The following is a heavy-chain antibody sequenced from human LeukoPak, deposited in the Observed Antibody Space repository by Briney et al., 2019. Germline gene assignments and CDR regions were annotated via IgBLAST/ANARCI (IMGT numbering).Heavy chain of an antibody. CDR2: ISSSRSYI. J-gene: IGHJ6*02. V-gene: IGHV3-21*01. Sequence: GGSLRLSCAASGFTFSSYTMNWVRQAPGKGLVWVSSISSSRSYIYYADLVKGRFTVSRDNAKNSLYLEMNRLRAEDTAVYYCARPSRQGPYYCYYYGMDVWGQGTTVTVSS. CDR3: ARPSRQGPYYCYYYGMDV. CDR1: GFTFSSYT.